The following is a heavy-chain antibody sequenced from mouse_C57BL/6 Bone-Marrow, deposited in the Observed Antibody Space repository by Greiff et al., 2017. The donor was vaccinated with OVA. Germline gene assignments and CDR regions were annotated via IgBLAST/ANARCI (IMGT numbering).Heavy chain of an antibody. Sequence: VQLKESGAELVRPGASVTLSCKASGYTFTDYEMHWVKQTPVHGLEWIGDIDPETGGTAYNQKFKGKAILTADKSSSTAYMELSSLTSEDSAVYYCTRFDDGYKAWFAYWGQGTLVTVSA. CDR3: TRFDDGYKAWFAY. V-gene: IGHV1-15*01. J-gene: IGHJ3*01. CDR2: IDPETGGT. D-gene: IGHD2-3*01. CDR1: GYTFTDYE.